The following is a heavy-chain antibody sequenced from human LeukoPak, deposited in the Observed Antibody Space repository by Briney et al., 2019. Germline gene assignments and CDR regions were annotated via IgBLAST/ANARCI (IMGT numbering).Heavy chain of an antibody. V-gene: IGHV3-23*01. CDR3: ARSNWFDP. J-gene: IGHJ5*02. Sequence: GGSLRLSCAASGFTFSSYALGWVRQAPGKGLEWVSTISGSGGSTYYADSVKGRFTISRDNSKNTLYLQMNSVRAEDTAVYYCARSNWFDPWGQGTLVTVSS. CDR1: GFTFSSYA. CDR2: ISGSGGST.